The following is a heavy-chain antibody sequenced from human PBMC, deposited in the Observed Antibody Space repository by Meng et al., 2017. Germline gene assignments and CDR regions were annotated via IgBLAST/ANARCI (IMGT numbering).Heavy chain of an antibody. CDR3: AREGQLWARNFDY. J-gene: IGHJ4*02. CDR2: ISSGGDT. Sequence: GKLGVSGGGLLESGGALRLSVADSGSTFSTHAMTWVRQAPGKGLEWVSAISSGGDTYYADSVRGRFTISRDNSKNTLYLQMNSLRAEDTAVYYCAREGQLWARNFDYWGQGTLVTVSS. D-gene: IGHD5-18*01. CDR1: GSTFSTHA. V-gene: IGHV3-23*04.